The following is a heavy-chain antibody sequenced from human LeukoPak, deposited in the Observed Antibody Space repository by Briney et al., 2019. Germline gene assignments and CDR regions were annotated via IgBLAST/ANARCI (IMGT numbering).Heavy chain of an antibody. CDR1: GDSVSSFY. CDR3: ARVTRRRTTGEIFGRFLDY. Sequence: TSETLSLTCTVSGDSVSSFYWSWIRQPPGKGLEWIGETSYGGSTNYSPSLKSRVSISVDTSRSQFSLNLSSVTAADTAIYYCARVTRRRTTGEIFGRFLDYWGQGTLVTVSS. J-gene: IGHJ4*02. V-gene: IGHV4-34*01. D-gene: IGHD3-10*01. CDR2: TSYGGST.